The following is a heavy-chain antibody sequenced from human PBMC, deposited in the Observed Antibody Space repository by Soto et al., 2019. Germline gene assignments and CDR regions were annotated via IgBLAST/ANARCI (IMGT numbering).Heavy chain of an antibody. Sequence: QVQLVESGGGVVQPGRSLRLSCAAAGFIVSDYAMHWVRHAPGKGLEWVAVISYGGDNKYDADSVRGRFASSRDNLKNPLDLQMNSLNPDDTAMYHCANARHSHSLYGREGDSWGEGTLVTVSS. J-gene: IGHJ1*01. D-gene: IGHD6-13*01. V-gene: IGHV3-30-3*02. CDR3: ANARHSHSLYGREGDS. CDR2: ISYGGDNK. CDR1: GFIVSDYA.